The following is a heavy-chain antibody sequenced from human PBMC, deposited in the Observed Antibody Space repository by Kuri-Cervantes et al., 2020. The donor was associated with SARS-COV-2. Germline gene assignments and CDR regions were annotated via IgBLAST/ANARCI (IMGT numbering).Heavy chain of an antibody. D-gene: IGHD2-2*01. V-gene: IGHV4-59*08. Sequence: GSLRLSCTVSGVSMTSNYWSWIRQPPGKGLEWIGYIYYSGSTNYNPSLKSRVTISVDTSKNQFSLKLSSVTAADTAVYYCARRFKESSSDQPFDAFDIWGQGTMVTVSS. CDR3: ARRFKESSSDQPFDAFDI. CDR2: IYYSGST. J-gene: IGHJ3*02. CDR1: GVSMTSNY.